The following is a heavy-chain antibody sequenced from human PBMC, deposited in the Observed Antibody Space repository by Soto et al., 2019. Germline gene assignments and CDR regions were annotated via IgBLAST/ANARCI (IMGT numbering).Heavy chain of an antibody. D-gene: IGHD2-15*01. CDR2: INPNSGGT. CDR3: VKGNQLLRYYFEF. V-gene: IGHV1-2*02. Sequence: GASVKVSCKASGYTFTGYYMHWVRQAPGQGLEWMGWINPNSGGTNYAQKFQGRVTMTRDTSISTAYVELSRLRSDDTAVYYCVKGNQLLRYYFEFWGPGTLVTVSS. CDR1: GYTFTGYY. J-gene: IGHJ4*01.